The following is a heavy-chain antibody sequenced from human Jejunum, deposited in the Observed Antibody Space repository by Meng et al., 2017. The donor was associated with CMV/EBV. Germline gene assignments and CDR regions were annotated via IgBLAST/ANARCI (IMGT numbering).Heavy chain of an antibody. CDR1: GDAISNNNYY. V-gene: IGHV4-61*02. Sequence: QVQLQESCTGLVKPSQTLSLTCTVSGDAISNNNYYWSWIRQPAGKGLEWIGRIYASGNTNYNPSLKSRVTISVDTSKNQFSLDLISVTAADTALYYCARGSVAAVGSKWFDPWGQGTLVTVSS. D-gene: IGHD6-13*01. CDR3: ARGSVAAVGSKWFDP. CDR2: IYASGNT. J-gene: IGHJ5*02.